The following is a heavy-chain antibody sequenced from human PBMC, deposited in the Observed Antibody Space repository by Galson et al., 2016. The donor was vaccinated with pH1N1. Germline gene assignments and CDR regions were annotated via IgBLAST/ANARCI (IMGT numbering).Heavy chain of an antibody. CDR2: LSSISHYI. V-gene: IGHV3-21*01. CDR3: SRDQSRGSPEAFDY. J-gene: IGHJ4*02. CDR1: GFTFSHYS. D-gene: IGHD2-15*01. Sequence: SLRLSCAASGFTFSHYSMNWVRQAPGKGLEWVSTLSSISHYIYYADSVKGRFTVSRDNAKNSFFLQMDSLRAEDTAVYYCSRDQSRGSPEAFDYWGQGTLVTVSS.